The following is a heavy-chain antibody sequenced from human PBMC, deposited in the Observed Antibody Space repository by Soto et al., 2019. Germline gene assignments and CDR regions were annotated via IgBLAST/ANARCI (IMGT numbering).Heavy chain of an antibody. V-gene: IGHV3-11*01. D-gene: IGHD3-10*01. Sequence: QVQLVESGGGLVKPGGSLRLSCAASGFSFSDHYMNWIRQAPGKGLEWLVYISTSGSTTYYADSVKGRFTVSRDNAQNSLYLQMNSLRDDDTAVYYCARSTGVPLDYWGQGTLVTVSS. CDR2: ISTSGSTT. CDR3: ARSTGVPLDY. J-gene: IGHJ4*02. CDR1: GFSFSDHY.